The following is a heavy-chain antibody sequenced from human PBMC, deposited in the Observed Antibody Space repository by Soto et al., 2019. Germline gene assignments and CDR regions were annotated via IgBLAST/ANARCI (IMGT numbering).Heavy chain of an antibody. CDR1: GDSVSSNTAS. V-gene: IGHV6-1*01. D-gene: IGHD3-16*01. CDR3: AIGDYFGPKTRYVFDL. Sequence: SETIPLTCAISGDSVSSNTASWNWIRQSPSRGLEWLGRTYFRSKWYNDYAVSVTSRIIINPDTSNNQFSLQLNSVTPEDTAVYSCAIGDYFGPKTRYVFDLCGQGTMVIVSS. CDR2: TYFRSKWYN. J-gene: IGHJ4*02.